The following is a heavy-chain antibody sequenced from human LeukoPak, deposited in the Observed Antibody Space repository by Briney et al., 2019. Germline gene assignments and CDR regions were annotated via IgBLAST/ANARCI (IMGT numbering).Heavy chain of an antibody. CDR3: ARDSYDSSGYYLGWFDP. J-gene: IGHJ5*02. CDR1: GFTFSSYA. Sequence: GGSLRLSCAASGFTFSSYAMHWVRQAPGKGLEWVAVISYDGSNKYYADSAKGRFTISRDNSKNTLYLQMNSLRAEDTAVYYCARDSYDSSGYYLGWFDPWGQGTLVTVSS. D-gene: IGHD3-22*01. CDR2: ISYDGSNK. V-gene: IGHV3-30-3*01.